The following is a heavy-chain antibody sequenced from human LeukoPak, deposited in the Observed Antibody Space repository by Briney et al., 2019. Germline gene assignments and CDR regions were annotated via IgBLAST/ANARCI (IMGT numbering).Heavy chain of an antibody. CDR3: ARDNSVRDEAWWFNP. V-gene: IGHV3-23*01. J-gene: IGHJ5*02. D-gene: IGHD5-24*01. Sequence: GGSLRLSCAASGFTFSSYAMSWVRQAPGKGLEWVSAISGSGGSTYYADSVKGRFTISRDNSKNTLYLQMNSLRAEDTAVYYCARDNSVRDEAWWFNPWGQGTLVTVSS. CDR1: GFTFSSYA. CDR2: ISGSGGST.